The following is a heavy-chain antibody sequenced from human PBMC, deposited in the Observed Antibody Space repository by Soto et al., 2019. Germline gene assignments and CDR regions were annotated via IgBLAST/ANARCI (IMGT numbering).Heavy chain of an antibody. Sequence: RASVKVSCKASGGTFSSYAISWVRQASGQGLEWMGGIIPIFGTANYAQKFQGRVTITADESTSTAYMELSSLRSEDTAVYYCARFGPIVATTRPGGWFDPWGQGTLVTVSS. CDR1: GGTFSSYA. CDR2: IIPIFGTA. CDR3: ARFGPIVATTRPGGWFDP. J-gene: IGHJ5*02. V-gene: IGHV1-69*13. D-gene: IGHD5-12*01.